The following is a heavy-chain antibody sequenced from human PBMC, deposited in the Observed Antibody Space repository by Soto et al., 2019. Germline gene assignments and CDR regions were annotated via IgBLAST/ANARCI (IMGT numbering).Heavy chain of an antibody. CDR1: GYTFTSYA. J-gene: IGHJ6*02. V-gene: IGHV1-3*01. CDR2: INAGNGNT. CDR3: ARDLDYYDSSGPYYYYGMDV. Sequence: ASVKVSCKASGYTFTSYAMHWVRQAPGQRLEWMGWINAGNGNTKYPQKFQGRVTITRDTSASTAYLELSSLRSEDTAVYYCARDLDYYDSSGPYYYYGMDVWGQGTTVTVSS. D-gene: IGHD3-22*01.